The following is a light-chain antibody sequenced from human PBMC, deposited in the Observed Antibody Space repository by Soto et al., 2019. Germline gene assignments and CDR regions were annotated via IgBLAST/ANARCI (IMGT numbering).Light chain of an antibody. V-gene: IGLV1-44*01. CDR2: TNN. J-gene: IGLJ2*01. CDR1: ISNIGGNT. CDR3: AALDDSLNGVV. Sequence: QLVLTQPPSASGTPGQRVTISCSGSISNIGGNTVNWYQQLPGTAPKLLMYTNNQRPSGVPDRFSGSKSGTSASLAISGLLSEDEADYYCAALDDSLNGVVFGGGTKVTVL.